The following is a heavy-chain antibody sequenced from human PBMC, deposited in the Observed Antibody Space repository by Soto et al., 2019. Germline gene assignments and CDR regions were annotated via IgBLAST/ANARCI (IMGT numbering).Heavy chain of an antibody. Sequence: QVQLQESGPGLVKPSGTLSLTCAVSGDSISSNNWWSWVRQPPGKGLEYIGETYHRGGTYYNPSLKSRVTISVXXSXNXXSLKLSAVPAADTAVYYCATSTAGHGSGSYDDFDYWGQGTLVTVSS. V-gene: IGHV4-4*02. CDR1: GDSISSNNW. CDR2: TYHRGGT. D-gene: IGHD3-10*01. CDR3: ATSTAGHGSGSYDDFDY. J-gene: IGHJ4*02.